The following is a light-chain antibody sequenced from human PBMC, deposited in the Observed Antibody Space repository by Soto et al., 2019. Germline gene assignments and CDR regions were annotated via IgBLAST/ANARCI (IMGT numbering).Light chain of an antibody. V-gene: IGKV1-33*01. CDR3: MQGTHWPIT. CDR2: DAS. CDR1: QDIYKY. J-gene: IGKJ5*01. Sequence: DIQMTQSPSSLSAAVGDRVTFTCQASQDIYKYLNWYQQKPGKAPKLLIYDASNLERGVPSRFSGSGSGTDFALKISRVEAEDVGVYYCMQGTHWPITFGQGTRLEIK.